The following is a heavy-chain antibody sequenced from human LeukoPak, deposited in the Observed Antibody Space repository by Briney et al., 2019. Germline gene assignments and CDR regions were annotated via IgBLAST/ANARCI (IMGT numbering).Heavy chain of an antibody. CDR2: IYHSGST. J-gene: IGHJ4*02. CDR3: ASEKGVVYIY. V-gene: IGHV4-38-2*02. D-gene: IGHD3-3*01. Sequence: SETLSLTCTVSGYSISSGYYWGWIRQPPGKGLEWIGSIYHSGSTYYNPSLKSRVTISVDTSKNQFSLKLSSVTAADTAVYYCASEKGVVYIYWGQGTLVTVSS. CDR1: GYSISSGYY.